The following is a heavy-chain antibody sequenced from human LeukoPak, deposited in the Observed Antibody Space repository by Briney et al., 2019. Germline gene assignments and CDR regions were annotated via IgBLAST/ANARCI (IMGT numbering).Heavy chain of an antibody. CDR3: ASRDGSSRGGFDP. Sequence: SVKVSCKASGGTFSSYAISWVRQAPGQGLEWMGGIIPIFGTANYAQKFQGRVTITTDESTSTAYMELSSLRSEDTAVYYCASRDGSSRGGFDPWGQGTLVTVSS. CDR1: GGTFSSYA. D-gene: IGHD3-10*01. J-gene: IGHJ5*02. V-gene: IGHV1-69*05. CDR2: IIPIFGTA.